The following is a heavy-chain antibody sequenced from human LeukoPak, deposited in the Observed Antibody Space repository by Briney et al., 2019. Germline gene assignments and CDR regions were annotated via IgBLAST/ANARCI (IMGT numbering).Heavy chain of an antibody. V-gene: IGHV1-69*06. CDR1: GGTFSSYA. J-gene: IGHJ6*04. CDR2: IIPIFGTA. CDR3: ARAGGLQGGYYYYYGMDV. Sequence: GASVKVSCKASGGTFSSYAISWVRQAPGQGLEWMGGIIPIFGTANYALKFQGRVTITADKSTSTAYMELSSLRSEDTAVYYCARAGGLQGGYYYYYGMDVWGKGTTVTVSS. D-gene: IGHD2-21*01.